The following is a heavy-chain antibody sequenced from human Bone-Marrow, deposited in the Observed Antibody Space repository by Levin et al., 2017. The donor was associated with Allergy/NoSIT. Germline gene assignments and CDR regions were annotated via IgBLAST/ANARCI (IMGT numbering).Heavy chain of an antibody. CDR1: GFSLSTSGVG. Sequence: SGPTLVKPPQTLTLTCAFSGFSLSTSGVGVAWIRQPPGKALEWLAIIYWDGERAYRPSMKGRLTITKDTSKNQVFLTMTNVDPADTATYFCAHRIAPVGTVFDYWGQGTLVTVSS. CDR3: AHRIAPVGTVFDY. V-gene: IGHV2-5*02. CDR2: IYWDGER. J-gene: IGHJ4*02. D-gene: IGHD6-13*01.